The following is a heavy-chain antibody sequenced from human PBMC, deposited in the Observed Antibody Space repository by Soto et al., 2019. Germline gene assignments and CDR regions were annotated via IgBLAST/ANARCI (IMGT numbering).Heavy chain of an antibody. J-gene: IGHJ4*02. CDR2: INQDGSKE. D-gene: IGHD6-19*01. V-gene: IGHV3-7*04. Sequence: EVQLVESGGGLVQPGGSLRLSCGTSGFTFSNYWMSWVRQAPGNELEWVANINQDGSKEYSVDSVKGRFTISRDNAKNSLYLQMNSLRVADTAIYYCVRVLGPHGQWLGFFDYWGQGALVTVSS. CDR3: VRVLGPHGQWLGFFDY. CDR1: GFTFSNYW.